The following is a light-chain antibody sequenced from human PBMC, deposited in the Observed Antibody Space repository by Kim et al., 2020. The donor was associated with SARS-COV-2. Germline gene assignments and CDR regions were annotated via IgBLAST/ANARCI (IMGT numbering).Light chain of an antibody. CDR2: VVS. CDR3: QQSYSSLT. Sequence: DIQLTQSPSSLSASVGDRVTITCRASQTINNYLNWYQQKPGKAPKLLIYVVSNLQTGVPSRFGGSGSGTYFTLTISSLQPEDFATYYCQQSYSSLTFGGGTKVDIK. J-gene: IGKJ4*01. V-gene: IGKV1-39*01. CDR1: QTINNY.